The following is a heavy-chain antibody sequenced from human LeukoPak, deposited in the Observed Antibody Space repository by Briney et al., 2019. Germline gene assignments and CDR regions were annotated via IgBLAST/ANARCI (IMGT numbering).Heavy chain of an antibody. CDR1: GFTFSNYG. D-gene: IGHD3-22*01. V-gene: IGHV3-30*02. CDR2: IRYDGRHQ. Sequence: GGSLRLSCVASGFTFSNYGMHWVRQAPGKGLEWVAFIRYDGRHQYYADSVKGRFTISRDNSKNTLYLQMNSLRAEDTAVYYCAKDPYDSSGYYGSYWGQGTLVTVSS. J-gene: IGHJ4*02. CDR3: AKDPYDSSGYYGSY.